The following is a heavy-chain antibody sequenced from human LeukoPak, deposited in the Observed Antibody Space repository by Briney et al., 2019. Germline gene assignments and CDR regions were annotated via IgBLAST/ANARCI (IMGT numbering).Heavy chain of an antibody. CDR3: ARSIGYYYPFDF. CDR1: GGSISTFY. J-gene: IGHJ4*02. V-gene: IGHV4-59*08. Sequence: SETLSLTCTVSGGSISTFYWSWIRQAPGKGLEWIGNIYYTGNTTYNPSLKSRVTMSVDTSQTQFSLKMNSVTAADAAVYYCARSIGYYYPFDFWGQGALVTVSS. CDR2: IYYTGNT. D-gene: IGHD3-22*01.